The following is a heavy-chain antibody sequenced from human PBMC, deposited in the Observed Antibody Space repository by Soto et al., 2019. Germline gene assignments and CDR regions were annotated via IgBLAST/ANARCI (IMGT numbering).Heavy chain of an antibody. D-gene: IGHD2-15*01. J-gene: IGHJ3*02. CDR3: AKSDCSGGSCYSAAFDI. CDR2: ISGSGGST. V-gene: IGHV3-23*01. CDR1: GFTFSSYA. Sequence: EVQLLESGGGLVQPGGSLRLSCAASGFTFSSYAMSWVHQAPGKGLEWVSAISGSGGSTYYADSVKGRFTISRDNSKNTLYLQMNSLRAEDTAVYYCAKSDCSGGSCYSAAFDIWGQGTMVTVSS.